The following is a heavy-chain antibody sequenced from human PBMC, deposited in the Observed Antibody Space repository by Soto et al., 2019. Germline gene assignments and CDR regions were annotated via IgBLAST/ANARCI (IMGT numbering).Heavy chain of an antibody. V-gene: IGHV4-30-4*01. CDR1: GGSISGGVHS. J-gene: IGHJ2*01. CDR3: AREIMPLTNDWYFDL. D-gene: IGHD2-8*01. CDR2: IFDSGST. Sequence: QVQLQESGPGLVKPSETLSLTCTVSGGSISGGVHSWSWIRQPPGKGLEWIGHIFDSGSTYYNQSLKRRLTISVDTSKNQFSLRLSCVTAADTAVYYCAREIMPLTNDWYFDLWGRGTLVTVSS.